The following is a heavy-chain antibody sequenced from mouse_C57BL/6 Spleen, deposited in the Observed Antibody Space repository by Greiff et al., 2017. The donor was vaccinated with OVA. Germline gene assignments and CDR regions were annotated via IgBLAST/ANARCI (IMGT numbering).Heavy chain of an antibody. CDR2: IYPRDGST. Sequence: QVQLQQSGPELVKPGASVKLSCKASGYPFTSYDINWVKQRPGQGLEWIGWIYPRDGSTKYNEKFTGKATLTVDTSSSTAYMELHSLTSEDSAVYFCARRDYDYDAWFAYWGQGTLVTVSA. CDR1: GYPFTSYD. V-gene: IGHV1-85*01. CDR3: ARRDYDYDAWFAY. J-gene: IGHJ3*01. D-gene: IGHD2-4*01.